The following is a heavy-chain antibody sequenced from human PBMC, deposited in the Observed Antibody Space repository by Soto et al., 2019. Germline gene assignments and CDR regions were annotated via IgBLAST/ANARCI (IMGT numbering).Heavy chain of an antibody. V-gene: IGHV1-8*01. J-gene: IGHJ5*02. D-gene: IGHD3-10*01. CDR3: ARVATMAPNNWFDP. CDR2: MNPNSDNR. CDR1: GYAFTTYD. Sequence: GASVKVSCKASGYAFTTYDINWVRQAPGQGLEWMGWMNPNSDNRGYAQKFQGRVSMTGDTSISTAYMELSSLRSEDTAVYYCARVATMAPNNWFDPWGQGTLVTVSS.